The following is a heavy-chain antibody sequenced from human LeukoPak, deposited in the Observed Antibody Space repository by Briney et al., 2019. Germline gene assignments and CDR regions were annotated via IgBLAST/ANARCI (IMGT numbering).Heavy chain of an antibody. J-gene: IGHJ3*02. V-gene: IGHV3-23*01. Sequence: SRILPGVCSHFIYIWYAMGAARHAPRAGPEGVDHISASGGMTFYADSVKGRFTISRDDSKNTLYLDMNGLRVEDTAVYYCAKDPNGDYVGGFDMWGQGTMVTVSS. D-gene: IGHD4-17*01. CDR1: HFIYIWYA. CDR3: AKDPNGDYVGGFDM. CDR2: ISASGGMT.